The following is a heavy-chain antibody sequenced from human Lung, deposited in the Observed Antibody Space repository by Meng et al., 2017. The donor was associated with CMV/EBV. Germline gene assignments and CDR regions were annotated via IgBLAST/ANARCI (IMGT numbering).Heavy chain of an antibody. CDR3: GRDLTGERDQ. Sequence: VQLVESGGGLVQPGGSLRLSCADSGFTFSSYWMHWVRQVPGEGLVWVSRINEDGSFTSYAGSVKGRFTISRDNAKNTLYLQMNTLRVDDSAVYYCGRDLTGERDQWGQGTLVTVS. CDR1: GFTFSSYW. CDR2: INEDGSFT. J-gene: IGHJ4*02. D-gene: IGHD7-27*01. V-gene: IGHV3-74*03.